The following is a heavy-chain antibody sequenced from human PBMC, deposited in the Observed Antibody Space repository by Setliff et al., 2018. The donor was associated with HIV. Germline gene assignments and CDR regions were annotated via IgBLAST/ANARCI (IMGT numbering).Heavy chain of an antibody. Sequence: SETLSLTCTVSGGSMSTYYWSWIRQPPGKGLEWIGYIYTSGSTNYNPSLRSRVTISVDTSKNHFSLKLTSVTAADTAMYYCARRHTAFDPWGQGTLVTVSS. J-gene: IGHJ5*02. V-gene: IGHV4-4*08. CDR1: GGSMSTYY. CDR3: ARRHTAFDP. D-gene: IGHD5-18*01. CDR2: IYTSGST.